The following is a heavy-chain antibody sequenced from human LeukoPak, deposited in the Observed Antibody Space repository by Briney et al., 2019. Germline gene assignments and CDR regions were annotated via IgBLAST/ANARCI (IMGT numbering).Heavy chain of an antibody. V-gene: IGHV3-23*01. J-gene: IGHJ4*02. CDR2: ISGSGGST. D-gene: IGHD2-21*02. CDR3: AKSFGRDPLSPFDY. Sequence: GGSLRLSCAASGFTFSSYAMSWVRQAPGNGLEWVSAISGSGGSTYYADSVKGRFTISRDNSKNTLYLQMNSLRAEDTAVYYCAKSFGRDPLSPFDYWGQGTLVTVSS. CDR1: GFTFSSYA.